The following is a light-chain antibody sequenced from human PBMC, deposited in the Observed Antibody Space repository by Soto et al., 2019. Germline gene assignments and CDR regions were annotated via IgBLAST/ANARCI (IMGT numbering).Light chain of an antibody. Sequence: EVVLTQSPATLSLSPGERATLSCRASQSISSNLAWYQQIPGQAPRLLIYDTSNRATGISARFSGSGSGTDFTLTISSLEPEDFAVYYCQQRSDWPTFGGGTKVEIK. CDR1: QSISSN. CDR3: QQRSDWPT. V-gene: IGKV3-11*01. J-gene: IGKJ4*01. CDR2: DTS.